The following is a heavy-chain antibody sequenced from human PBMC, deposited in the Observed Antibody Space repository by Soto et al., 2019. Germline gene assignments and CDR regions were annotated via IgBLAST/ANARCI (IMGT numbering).Heavy chain of an antibody. CDR2: IYTSGST. CDR3: ARRYCSSTNRYHWFDP. J-gene: IGHJ5*02. Sequence: QVQLQESGPGLVKPSETLSLTCTVSGGSISTYYWSWIRQPAGKGLEWIGRIYTSGSTNYNPSLKSRVTMSVDTSKNKFSLKLSSVTAADTAVYYCARRYCSSTNRYHWFDPWGQGTLVTVSS. D-gene: IGHD2-2*01. V-gene: IGHV4-4*07. CDR1: GGSISTYY.